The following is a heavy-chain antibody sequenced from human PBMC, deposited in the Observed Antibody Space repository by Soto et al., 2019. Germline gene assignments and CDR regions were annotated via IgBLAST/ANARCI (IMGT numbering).Heavy chain of an antibody. V-gene: IGHV5-51*01. J-gene: IGHJ4*02. CDR1: GYNFASYW. Sequence: EVQLVQSGAEVRKPGESLKISCQGSGYNFASYWIGWVRQMPGKGLEWMGNIYPGDSDTRYSPSFQGQVTISADKSISTAYLQWSSLKASDTAVYYCEADGSGSYSSFYFDHWGQGTLVSVSS. D-gene: IGHD3-10*01. CDR2: IYPGDSDT. CDR3: EADGSGSYSSFYFDH.